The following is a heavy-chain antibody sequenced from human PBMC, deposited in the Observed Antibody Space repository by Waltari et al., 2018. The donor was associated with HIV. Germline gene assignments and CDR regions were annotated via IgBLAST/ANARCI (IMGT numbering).Heavy chain of an antibody. CDR2: ISTYNGNT. CDR3: AREMYDTSGYYYFDY. V-gene: IGHV1-18*01. D-gene: IGHD3-22*01. Sequence: QVQLVQSGAEVKKPGASVKVSCKASGYTFTSYGISWVRQAPGQGLEWMGWISTYNGNTNYAQKLQCTVTMTTDTTTNTAYMDLRSLRSDDTAVYYCAREMYDTSGYYYFDYWGQGTLVTVSS. CDR1: GYTFTSYG. J-gene: IGHJ4*02.